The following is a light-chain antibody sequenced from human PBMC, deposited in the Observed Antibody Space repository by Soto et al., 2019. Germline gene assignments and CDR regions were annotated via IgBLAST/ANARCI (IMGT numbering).Light chain of an antibody. CDR2: GTS. V-gene: IGKV3-20*01. CDR1: QSVTSNF. Sequence: EIVLTQSPGTLSLSPGERATLACRAGQSVTSNFLAWYQQKPGQAPRLLIYGTSNRATGIPDRFSGSGYGTDFSLTISRLEPEHFAVYYCQQYGSSPRTFGQGTKVEIK. J-gene: IGKJ1*01. CDR3: QQYGSSPRT.